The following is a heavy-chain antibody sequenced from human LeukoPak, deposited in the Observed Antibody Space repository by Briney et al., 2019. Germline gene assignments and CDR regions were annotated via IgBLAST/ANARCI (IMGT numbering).Heavy chain of an antibody. J-gene: IGHJ3*02. CDR2: ISSSGSTI. V-gene: IGHV3-48*03. D-gene: IGHD3-10*01. Sequence: PGGSLRLSCAASGFTFSSYEMNWVRQAPGKGLEWVSYISSSGSTIYYADSGKGRSTISRDNAKNSLYLQMNSLRAEDTAVYYCARESGFRGDAFDIWGQGTMVTVSS. CDR3: ARESGFRGDAFDI. CDR1: GFTFSSYE.